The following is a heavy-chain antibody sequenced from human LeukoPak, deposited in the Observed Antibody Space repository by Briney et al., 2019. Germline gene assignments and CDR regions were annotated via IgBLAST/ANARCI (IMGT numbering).Heavy chain of an antibody. CDR3: ARGRPHGNDY. J-gene: IGHJ4*02. CDR1: GFTFSTYS. V-gene: IGHV3-48*04. Sequence: GGSLRLSCAASGFTFSTYSMNWVRQAPGKGLEWVSYISGTSSLIYYADSVKGRFTISRDNAKNTLYLQMNSLRVEDTAVYYCARGRPHGNDYWGQGTLVTVSS. CDR2: ISGTSSLI. D-gene: IGHD4-23*01.